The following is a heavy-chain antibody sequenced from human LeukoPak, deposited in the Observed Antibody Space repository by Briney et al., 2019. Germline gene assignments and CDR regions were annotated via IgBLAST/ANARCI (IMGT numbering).Heavy chain of an antibody. Sequence: GRSLRLSCAASGFTFSSYGMHWVRQAPGKGLEWVAVISYDGSNKYYADSVKGRFTISRDNSKNTLYLQMNSLRAEDTAVYYCAKVRTTVVQYRDAFDIWGQGTMVTVSS. J-gene: IGHJ3*02. D-gene: IGHD4-23*01. CDR3: AKVRTTVVQYRDAFDI. CDR1: GFTFSSYG. CDR2: ISYDGSNK. V-gene: IGHV3-30*18.